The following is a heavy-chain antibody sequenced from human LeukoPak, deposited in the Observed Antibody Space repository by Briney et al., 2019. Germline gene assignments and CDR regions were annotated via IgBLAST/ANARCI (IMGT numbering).Heavy chain of an antibody. Sequence: ASVKVSCTASGYTFTSYYMHWVRQAPGQGLEWMGIINPSGGSTSYAQKFQGRVTMTRDTSTSTVYMELSSLRSEDTAVYYCARGDCSSTSCHYNWFDPWGQGTLVTVSS. D-gene: IGHD2-2*01. CDR2: INPSGGST. J-gene: IGHJ5*02. CDR1: GYTFTSYY. V-gene: IGHV1-46*01. CDR3: ARGDCSSTSCHYNWFDP.